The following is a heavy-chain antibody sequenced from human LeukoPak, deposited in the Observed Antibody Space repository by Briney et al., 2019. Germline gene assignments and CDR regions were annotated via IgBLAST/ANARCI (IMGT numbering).Heavy chain of an antibody. D-gene: IGHD3-22*01. CDR3: ARESYYDSSGYSHDAFDI. CDR1: GGSISSSSYY. Sequence: SETLSLTCTVSGGSISSSSYYWAWIRQPPGKGLEWIGSIYYSGNTYYKSSLKSQVTIAVDTSKNQFSLKLNSVTAADTAVYYCARESYYDSSGYSHDAFDIWGQGTMVTVSS. V-gene: IGHV4-39*07. J-gene: IGHJ3*02. CDR2: IYYSGNT.